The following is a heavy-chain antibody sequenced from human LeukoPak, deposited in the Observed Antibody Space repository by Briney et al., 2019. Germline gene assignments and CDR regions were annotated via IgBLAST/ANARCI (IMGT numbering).Heavy chain of an antibody. D-gene: IGHD6-13*01. CDR1: GGSISSGGYY. CDR3: ARDWAAAGYDY. CDR2: IYSSGST. J-gene: IGHJ4*02. Sequence: SETLSLTCKVSGGSISSGGYYWSWLRQHPGKGLEWIGYIYSSGSTYYNPSLKSRVTISRDTSKNQFSLTLSSVTAADTAVYYCARDWAAAGYDYWGQGTLVTVSS. V-gene: IGHV4-31*03.